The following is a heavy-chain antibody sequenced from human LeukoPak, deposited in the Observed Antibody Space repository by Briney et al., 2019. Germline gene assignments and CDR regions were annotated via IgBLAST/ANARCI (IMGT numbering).Heavy chain of an antibody. D-gene: IGHD3-10*01. CDR1: GASISSNSYY. CDR3: ARLFPYDSGSYYHDY. J-gene: IGHJ4*02. V-gene: IGHV4-39*01. CDR2: IYYSGST. Sequence: SETLSLTCAVSGASISSNSYYWGWIRQPPGKGLEWIGNIYYSGSTYYNPSLKSRVTISVDTSKNQFSLKLSSVTVADTAVYYCARLFPYDSGSYYHDYWGQGTLVTVSS.